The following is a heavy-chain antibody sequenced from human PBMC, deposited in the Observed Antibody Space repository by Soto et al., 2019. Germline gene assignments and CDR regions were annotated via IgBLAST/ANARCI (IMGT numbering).Heavy chain of an antibody. CDR1: GFTFSSYA. Sequence: EVQLLESGGGLVQPGGSLRLSCAASGFTFSSYAMSWVRQAPGKGLEWVSAISGSGGSTYYADSVKGRFTISRDNSKNKLYLQMNSLRAEDTAVDYCAKGGSDYFFDFDYWGQGTLVTVSS. CDR3: AKGGSDYFFDFDY. D-gene: IGHD1-26*01. J-gene: IGHJ4*02. V-gene: IGHV3-23*01. CDR2: ISGSGGST.